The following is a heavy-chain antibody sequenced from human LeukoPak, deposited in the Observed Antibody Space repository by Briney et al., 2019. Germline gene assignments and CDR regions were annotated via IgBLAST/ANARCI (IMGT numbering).Heavy chain of an antibody. D-gene: IGHD2-15*01. CDR1: GFTFSAYA. V-gene: IGHV3-74*01. J-gene: IGHJ1*01. CDR2: INSDGSST. Sequence: PGGSLRLSCVASGFTFSAYAMSWVRQAPGKGLVWVSRINSDGSSTSYADSVKGRFTISRDNAKNTLYLQMNSLRAEDTAVYYCARGSAVVVVAATGAEYFQHWGQGTLVTVSS. CDR3: ARGSAVVVVAATGAEYFQH.